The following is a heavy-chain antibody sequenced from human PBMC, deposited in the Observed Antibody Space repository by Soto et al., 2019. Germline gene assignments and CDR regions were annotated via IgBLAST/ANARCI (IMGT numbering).Heavy chain of an antibody. CDR3: AMALRPTGDPCYWYFDL. CDR2: IYYTGNT. J-gene: IGHJ2*01. D-gene: IGHD1-1*01. Sequence: QVQLQESGPGLVKPSQTRSLTCTVSGVSLCTGGRFWSWVRQHPGNGLEWIGYIYYTGNTDYNPSLKSRLTISIGTSTNQFSLNLRPVTAADTAVYYCAMALRPTGDPCYWYFDLWGRGTLVTVPS. V-gene: IGHV4-31*03. CDR1: GVSLCTGGRF.